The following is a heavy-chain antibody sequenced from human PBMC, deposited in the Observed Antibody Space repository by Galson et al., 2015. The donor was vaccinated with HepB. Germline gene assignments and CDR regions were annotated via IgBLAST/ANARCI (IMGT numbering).Heavy chain of an antibody. Sequence: SLRLSCAASGVTFRNYAMHWVRQAPGKGLEWVASISYDGTNEKYADSVKGRFTISRENSKNTLYLQMNGLRVEDTAVYYCARDACQVAAAGCAFDSWGQGTLASVSS. J-gene: IGHJ4*02. CDR1: GVTFRNYA. D-gene: IGHD6-13*01. V-gene: IGHV3-30*04. CDR2: ISYDGTNE. CDR3: ARDACQVAAAGCAFDS.